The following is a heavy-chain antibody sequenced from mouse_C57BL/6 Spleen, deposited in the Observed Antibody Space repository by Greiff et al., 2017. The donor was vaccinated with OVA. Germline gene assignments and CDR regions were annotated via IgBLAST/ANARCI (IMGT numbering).Heavy chain of an antibody. CDR1: GFTFSSYA. CDR2: ISDGGSYT. J-gene: IGHJ1*03. Sequence: EVQLVESGGGLVKPGGSLKLSCAASGFTFSSYAMSWVRQTPEKRLEWVATISDGGSYTYYPDNVKGRFTISRDNAKNNLYLQMSHLKSEDTAMYYCARRREGYFDVWGTGTTVTVSS. V-gene: IGHV5-4*01. CDR3: ARRREGYFDV.